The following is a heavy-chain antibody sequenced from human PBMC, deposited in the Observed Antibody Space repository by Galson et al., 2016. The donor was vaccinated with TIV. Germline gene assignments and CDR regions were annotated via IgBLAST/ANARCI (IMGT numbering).Heavy chain of an antibody. Sequence: ETLSLTCAVSGYSISRGFYWAWIRQPPGKGLEWMGTIYHGGSTYFNPSLKSRVAISVDTSKNQFSLKLTSVTAPDTAVYYCARGTGFSYGFWYWGQGALVTVSS. V-gene: IGHV4-38-2*01. CDR1: GYSISRGFY. CDR2: IYHGGST. J-gene: IGHJ4*02. D-gene: IGHD5-18*01. CDR3: ARGTGFSYGFWY.